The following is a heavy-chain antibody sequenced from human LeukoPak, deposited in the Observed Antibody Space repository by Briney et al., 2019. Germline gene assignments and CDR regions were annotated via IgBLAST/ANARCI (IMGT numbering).Heavy chain of an antibody. J-gene: IGHJ4*02. Sequence: SETLSLTCAVYGGSFGGYYWSWIRQPPGKGLEWIGEINDSGSSNYIPSLKSRVTISVDTSKNQFSLKLSSVTAEDTAVYYCARVRLLWFGEFWGQGTLVTVSS. CDR1: GGSFGGYY. D-gene: IGHD3-10*01. CDR2: INDSGSS. CDR3: ARVRLLWFGEF. V-gene: IGHV4-34*01.